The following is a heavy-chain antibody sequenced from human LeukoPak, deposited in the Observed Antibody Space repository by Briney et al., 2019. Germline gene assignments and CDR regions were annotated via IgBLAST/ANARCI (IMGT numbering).Heavy chain of an antibody. Sequence: SQTLSLTCTVSGGSISSGGYYWSWIRQHPGKGLEWIGYIYYSGSTYYNPSLKSRVTISVDTSKNQFSLKLSSVTAADTAVYYCARSTGSSSWPIDYWGQGTLVTVSS. CDR3: ARSTGSSSWPIDY. CDR2: IYYSGST. V-gene: IGHV4-31*03. CDR1: GGSISSGGYY. J-gene: IGHJ4*02. D-gene: IGHD6-13*01.